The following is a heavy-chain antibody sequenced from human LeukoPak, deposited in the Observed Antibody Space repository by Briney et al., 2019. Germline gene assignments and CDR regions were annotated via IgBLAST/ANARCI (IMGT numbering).Heavy chain of an antibody. J-gene: IGHJ4*02. Sequence: GGSLRLSCAGSGFTFSRSWMHWVRQAPGKGLVWVSRMNSDGSSTSYADSVKGRFTISRDNAKNTLYLQMNSLRAEDTAVYYCAKVQGSAYEDHFDYWGQGTLVTVSS. CDR2: MNSDGSST. V-gene: IGHV3-74*01. D-gene: IGHD3-22*01. CDR1: GFTFSRSW. CDR3: AKVQGSAYEDHFDY.